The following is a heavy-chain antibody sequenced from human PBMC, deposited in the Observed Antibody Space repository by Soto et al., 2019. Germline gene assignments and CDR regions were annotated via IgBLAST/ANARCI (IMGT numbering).Heavy chain of an antibody. Sequence: PSETLSLTCTVSGGSFSGHYWSCVRQPPWKGLEWIGEITHSAGANYNPSLKSRVTLSLDTSKNQFSLNLRSVTAADTAVYYCAREWDSSSSINWLEPWGQGTLVT. CDR2: ITHSAGA. CDR1: GGSFSGHY. CDR3: AREWDSSSSINWLEP. D-gene: IGHD6-6*01. V-gene: IGHV4-34*01. J-gene: IGHJ5*02.